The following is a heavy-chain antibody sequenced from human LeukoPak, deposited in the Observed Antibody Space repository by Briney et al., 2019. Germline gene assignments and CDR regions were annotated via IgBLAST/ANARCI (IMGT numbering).Heavy chain of an antibody. CDR1: GGSISSYY. V-gene: IGHV4-59*08. D-gene: IGHD4-17*01. CDR2: IYYSGST. Sequence: SETLSLTCTVSGGSISSYYWSWLRQPPGKGLEWIGYIYYSGSTNYNPSLKSRVTISVDTSKNQFSLKLSSVTAADTAVYYCARHDYGDYRNWFDPWGQGTLVTVSS. CDR3: ARHDYGDYRNWFDP. J-gene: IGHJ5*02.